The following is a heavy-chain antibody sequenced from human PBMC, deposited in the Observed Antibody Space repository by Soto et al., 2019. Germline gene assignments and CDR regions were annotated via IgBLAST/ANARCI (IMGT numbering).Heavy chain of an antibody. CDR1: GYIFTAYY. CDR2: INPNGGGT. CDR3: AKEKEYYDSSEENDAFDL. J-gene: IGHJ3*01. Sequence: ASVKVSCKVSGYIFTAYYIHWVRQAPGQGLEWMGWINPNGGGTIYAQKFQGRVTISRDTSSNTVYMELSGLRSDNTAVYYCAKEKEYYDSSEENDAFDLWGQGTMVTVSS. D-gene: IGHD3-22*01. V-gene: IGHV1-2*02.